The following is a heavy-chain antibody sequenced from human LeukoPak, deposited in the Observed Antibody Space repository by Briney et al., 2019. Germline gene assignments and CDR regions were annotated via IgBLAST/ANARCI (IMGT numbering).Heavy chain of an antibody. CDR1: GYSISSSNW. CDR2: IYYSGST. D-gene: IGHD6-13*01. J-gene: IGHJ1*01. CDR3: ARELIAAAGTGSEYFQH. V-gene: IGHV4-28*06. Sequence: SETLSLTCAVSGYSISSSNWWGWIRPPPGKGLEWIGYIYYSGSTNYNPSLKSRVTMSVDTSKNQFSLKLSSVTALDTAVYYCARELIAAAGTGSEYFQHWGQGTLVTVSS.